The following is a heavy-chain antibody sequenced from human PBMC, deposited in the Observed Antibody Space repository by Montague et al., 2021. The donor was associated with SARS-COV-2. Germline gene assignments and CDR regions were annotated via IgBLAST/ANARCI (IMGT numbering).Heavy chain of an antibody. Sequence: SLRLSCAASGFNFSKYDMNWVRQAPGKGLEWVSYISSSGSTIYYADSVKGRFTISRDNARNSLYLQMNSLRAEDTAVYYCARDLAYSGDYCLHLCVSWGEGTVVTVAA. J-gene: IGHJ5*02. CDR1: GFNFSKYD. CDR3: ARDLAYSGDYCLHLCVS. CDR2: ISSSGSTI. D-gene: IGHD4-17*01. V-gene: IGHV3-48*03.